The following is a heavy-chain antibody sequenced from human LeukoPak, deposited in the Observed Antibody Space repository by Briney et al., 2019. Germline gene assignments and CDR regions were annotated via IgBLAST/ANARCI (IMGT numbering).Heavy chain of an antibody. Sequence: GASVKVSCKASGYTFTSYGISWVRQAPGQGLEWMGWISAYNGNTNYAQKLQGRVTMTTDTSTSTAYMELRSLRSDDTAVYYCARSPTVVNAEYFQHWGQGTLVTVSS. V-gene: IGHV1-18*01. D-gene: IGHD4-23*01. J-gene: IGHJ1*01. CDR2: ISAYNGNT. CDR3: ARSPTVVNAEYFQH. CDR1: GYTFTSYG.